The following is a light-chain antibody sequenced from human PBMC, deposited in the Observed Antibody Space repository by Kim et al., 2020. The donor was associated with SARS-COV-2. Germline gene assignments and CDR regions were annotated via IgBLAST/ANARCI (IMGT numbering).Light chain of an antibody. CDR2: GAS. J-gene: IGKJ1*01. Sequence: LSGSPGEPATLSCKASQSVGSRLAWYQQKPGQAPRLLIYGASIRASGIPARFSGSGSGTDFTLTISSLQSEDFAVYYCQQYNIWWTFGQGTKLEI. CDR3: QQYNIWWT. V-gene: IGKV3-15*01. CDR1: QSVGSR.